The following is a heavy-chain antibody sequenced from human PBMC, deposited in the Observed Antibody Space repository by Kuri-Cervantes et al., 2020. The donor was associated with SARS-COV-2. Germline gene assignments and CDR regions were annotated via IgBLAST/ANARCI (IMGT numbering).Heavy chain of an antibody. J-gene: IGHJ4*02. V-gene: IGHV4-38-2*01. CDR3: AKVLGGSTSLRFDD. D-gene: IGHD3-16*02. CDR2: IFHSGTT. CDR1: GFSISSGFY. Sequence: SETLSLTCAVSGFSISSGFYWGWVRQPPGKGLEWIGSIFHSGTTYHNPSLKSRVTMSIDTSKNQFSLRLTSVTAADTAVYYCAKVLGGSTSLRFDDWGQGTLVTVSS.